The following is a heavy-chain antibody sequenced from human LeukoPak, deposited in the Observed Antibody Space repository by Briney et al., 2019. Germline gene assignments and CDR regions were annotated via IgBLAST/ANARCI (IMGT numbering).Heavy chain of an antibody. CDR1: GFTFSNYA. CDR2: IRSKTDGGKT. CDR3: TIPASGYSYGVLDS. Sequence: GGSLRLSCAMSGFTFSNYAVSWVRQAPGKGLEWVGRIRSKTDGGKTDYAAPVKGRFTISRDDSKNTLYLQMDSLKTEDTAVYYCTIPASGYSYGVLDSWGQGALVTVSS. V-gene: IGHV3-15*01. J-gene: IGHJ4*02. D-gene: IGHD5-18*01.